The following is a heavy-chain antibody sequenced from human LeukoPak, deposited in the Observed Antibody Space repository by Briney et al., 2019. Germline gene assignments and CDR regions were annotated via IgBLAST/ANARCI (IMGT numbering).Heavy chain of an antibody. Sequence: GGSLRLSCAASGFTFSTFAMIWVRQAPGKGLEWVSGISPSGDITYYADSVMGRFSISRDNPKSTVSLQMSSLRAEDTALYYCVRDLHWGGFDVWGQGTMVTVSS. CDR1: GFTFSTFA. CDR3: VRDLHWGGFDV. V-gene: IGHV3-23*01. J-gene: IGHJ3*01. D-gene: IGHD7-27*01. CDR2: ISPSGDIT.